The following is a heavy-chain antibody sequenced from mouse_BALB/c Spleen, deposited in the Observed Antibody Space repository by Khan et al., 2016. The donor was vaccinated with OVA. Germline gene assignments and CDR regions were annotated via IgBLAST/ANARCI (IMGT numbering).Heavy chain of an antibody. J-gene: IGHJ3*01. CDR3: AGNSYMYDVTY. CDR2: IWSGGST. Sequence: QVQLKESGPGLVQPSQSLSITCTVSGFSLTTYGVHWVRQSPGKSLEWLGVIWSGGSTEYNAPFISRLSISKDNSKSQVFFKMNSLQADDTAMYYCAGNSYMYDVTYWGQGTLVTVSA. CDR1: GFSLTTYG. V-gene: IGHV2-2*01. D-gene: IGHD2-14*01.